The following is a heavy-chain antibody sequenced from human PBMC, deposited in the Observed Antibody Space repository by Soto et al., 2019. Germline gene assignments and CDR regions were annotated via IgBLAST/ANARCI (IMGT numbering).Heavy chain of an antibody. CDR1: GGTFSSYA. V-gene: IGHV1-69*12. CDR3: ARAAGYNWNGRGAFDI. D-gene: IGHD1-20*01. CDR2: IIPIFGTA. J-gene: IGHJ3*02. Sequence: QVQLVQSGAEVKKPGSSVKVSCKASGGTFSSYAISWVRQAPGQGLEWMGGIIPIFGTANYAQKFQGRVTITAGESTSTAYMELSRLRSEDTAVYYCARAAGYNWNGRGAFDIWGQGTMVTVSS.